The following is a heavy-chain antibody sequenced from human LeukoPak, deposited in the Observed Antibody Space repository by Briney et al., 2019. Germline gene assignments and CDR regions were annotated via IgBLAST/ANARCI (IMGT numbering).Heavy chain of an antibody. D-gene: IGHD6-6*01. CDR3: ARLTRLSTSPDRYYLDY. V-gene: IGHV4-4*09. CDR2: IYTSGGT. J-gene: IGHJ4*02. CDR1: GDSISSYY. Sequence: PSEALSLTCTVSGDSISSYYWSWIRQPPGKGLEWIGYIYTSGGTNYIPSLKGRVTISIDTSKNQFSLKLSSVTAADSAVYYCARLTRLSTSPDRYYLDYWGQGTLVTVSS.